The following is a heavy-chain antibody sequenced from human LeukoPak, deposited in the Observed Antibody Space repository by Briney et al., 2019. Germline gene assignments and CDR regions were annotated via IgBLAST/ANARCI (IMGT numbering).Heavy chain of an antibody. D-gene: IGHD6-19*01. CDR3: AKDLPVRRVVDSRWFPDVFDV. J-gene: IGHJ3*01. Sequence: PGGSLRLSCEASGFTFSSSALSWVRQALGKGLEWVAAIIASGDYTYYADSVKGRFTISRDNSENTLYLQMNSLRAEDSAIYYCAKDLPVRRVVDSRWFPDVFDVWGQGTEVTVSS. V-gene: IGHV3-23*01. CDR2: IIASGDYT. CDR1: GFTFSSSA.